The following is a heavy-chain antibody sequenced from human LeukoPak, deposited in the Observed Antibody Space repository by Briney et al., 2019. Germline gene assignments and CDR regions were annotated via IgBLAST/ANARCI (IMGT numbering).Heavy chain of an antibody. CDR3: ARGVRRWLQLGFDY. CDR2: IYYSGST. J-gene: IGHJ4*02. D-gene: IGHD5-24*01. Sequence: SETLSLTCTVSGGSISSSRYYWGWIRQPPGKGLEWIGSIYYSGSTYYNPSLKSRLTISVDTSKNQFSLKLSSVTAADTAVYYCARGVRRWLQLGFDYWGQGTLVTVSS. CDR1: GGSISSSRYY. V-gene: IGHV4-39*07.